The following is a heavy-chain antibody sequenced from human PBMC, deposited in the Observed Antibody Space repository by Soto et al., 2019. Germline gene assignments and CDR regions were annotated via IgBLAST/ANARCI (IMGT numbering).Heavy chain of an antibody. CDR3: ARHLGYCSGGSCYLGYYYYYMDV. V-gene: IGHV4-39*01. J-gene: IGHJ6*03. D-gene: IGHD2-15*01. CDR2: IYYSGST. Sequence: TSETLSLTCTVSGGSISSSSYYWGWIRQPPGKGLEWIGSIYYSGSTYYNTSLKSRVTISVDTSKKQYSLKLSSVTAADTVVYFCARHLGYCSGGSCYLGYYYYYMDVWGKGTTVTVSS. CDR1: GGSISSSSYY.